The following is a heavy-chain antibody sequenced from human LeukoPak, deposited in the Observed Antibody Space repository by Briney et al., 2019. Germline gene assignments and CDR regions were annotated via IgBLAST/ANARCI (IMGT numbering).Heavy chain of an antibody. CDR3: ARDLSGVTGYTYGRGIDY. V-gene: IGHV4-34*01. CDR2: INHGGST. Sequence: TSETLSLTCALYGGSFSGYYWSWIRQPPGKGLEWIGEINHGGSTNYNPSLKSRVTISVDTSKDQFSLKLSSVTAADTAVYYCARDLSGVTGYTYGRGIDYWGQGTLVTVSS. J-gene: IGHJ4*02. CDR1: GGSFSGYY. D-gene: IGHD5-18*01.